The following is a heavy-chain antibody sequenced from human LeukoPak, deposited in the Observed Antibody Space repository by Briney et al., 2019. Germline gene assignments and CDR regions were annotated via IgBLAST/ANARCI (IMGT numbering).Heavy chain of an antibody. V-gene: IGHV3-48*01. CDR1: GFTFSSYS. J-gene: IGHJ6*02. CDR3: ARDFTYYDILTGYGVDV. D-gene: IGHD3-9*01. CDR2: ISSSSSTI. Sequence: PGGSLRLSCAASGFTFSSYSMNWVRQAPGKGLEWVSYISSSSSTIYYADSVKGRFTISRDNAKNSLYLQMNSLRAEDTAVYYCARDFTYYDILTGYGVDVWGQGTTVTVSS.